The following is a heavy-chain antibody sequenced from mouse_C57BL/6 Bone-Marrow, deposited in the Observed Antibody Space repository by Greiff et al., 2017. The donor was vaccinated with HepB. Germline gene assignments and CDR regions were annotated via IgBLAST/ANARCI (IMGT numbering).Heavy chain of an antibody. V-gene: IGHV5-16*01. CDR1: GFTFSDYY. Sequence: EVQLVESEGGLVQPGRSMKLSCTASGFTFSDYYMAWVRQVPEKGLEWVANINYDGSSTYYLDSLKSRFIISRDNAKNILYLQMSSLKSEDTATYYCARDGWDGAMDYWGQGTSVTVSS. CDR2: INYDGSST. J-gene: IGHJ4*01. D-gene: IGHD4-1*01. CDR3: ARDGWDGAMDY.